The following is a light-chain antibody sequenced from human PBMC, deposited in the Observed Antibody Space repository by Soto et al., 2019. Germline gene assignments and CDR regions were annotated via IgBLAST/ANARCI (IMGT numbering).Light chain of an antibody. CDR3: QQYNNWPLT. J-gene: IGKJ4*01. V-gene: IGKV3-15*01. CDR2: GAS. Sequence: EIVLTQSPGTLSLSPGERLTLSCRTSQSLSTRSLAWYQQKPGQAPSLLIYGASTRATGIPARFSGSGSGTEFTLTISSLQSEDFAVYYCQQYNNWPLTFGGGTKVEIK. CDR1: QSLSTRS.